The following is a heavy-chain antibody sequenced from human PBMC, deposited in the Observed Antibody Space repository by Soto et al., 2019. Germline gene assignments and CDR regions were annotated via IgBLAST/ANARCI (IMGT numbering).Heavy chain of an antibody. CDR3: ARERNMYGMDV. CDR2: MNPNSGNT. Sequence: QVQLVQSGAEVKKPGASVKVSCKASGYTFTSYDINWVRQATGQGLEWMGWMNPNSGNTVYAQKFQDRVTMPRTTSISTAYMELSSLRSEDTAVYYCARERNMYGMDVWGQGTTVTVSS. D-gene: IGHD1-1*01. CDR1: GYTFTSYD. V-gene: IGHV1-8*01. J-gene: IGHJ6*02.